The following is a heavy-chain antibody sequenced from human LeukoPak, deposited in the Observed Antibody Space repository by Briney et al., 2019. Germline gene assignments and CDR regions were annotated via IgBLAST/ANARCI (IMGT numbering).Heavy chain of an antibody. J-gene: IGHJ5*02. CDR1: GGSITTTNW. CDR2: VHLDGRT. V-gene: IGHV4-4*02. D-gene: IGHD2-8*01. CDR3: ARESSNGWFDP. Sequence: SETLSLTCGVSGGSITTTNWWTWVRQPPGKGLEWIGEVHLDGRTNYNPSLESRLTISVDLSENHISLRLTSVTAADTAVYYCARESSNGWFDPWGQGTLVTVSS.